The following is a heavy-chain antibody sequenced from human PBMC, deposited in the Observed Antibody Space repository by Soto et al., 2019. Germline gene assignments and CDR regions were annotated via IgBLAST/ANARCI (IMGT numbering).Heavy chain of an antibody. CDR3: ARGILRPNHYMDV. J-gene: IGHJ6*03. D-gene: IGHD1-26*01. Sequence: QVQLQESGPGLVKPSQTLSLTCIVSGDSISRGGYFWTWIRQHPGKGLEWIGYIYDSGSAFYSPPLNSRITRSVETSKNQFSLTLRYVAAADTAVFYCARGILRPNHYMDVWGKGTAVAVSS. CDR1: GDSISRGGYF. V-gene: IGHV4-31*03. CDR2: IYDSGSA.